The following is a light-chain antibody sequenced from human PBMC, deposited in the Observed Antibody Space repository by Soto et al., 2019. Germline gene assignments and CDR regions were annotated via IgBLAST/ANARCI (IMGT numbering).Light chain of an antibody. Sequence: QSALTQPPSASVTPGQRVTISCSGSSSNIGSHTVNWYQQLPGTAPNVLIYNDNQRPSGVPDRFSGSKYGTSASPAISGSQSEDEDDYDCAAWDDDLSGWMFGGGTKLTVL. CDR3: AAWDDDLSGWM. V-gene: IGLV1-44*01. CDR2: NDN. J-gene: IGLJ3*02. CDR1: SSNIGSHT.